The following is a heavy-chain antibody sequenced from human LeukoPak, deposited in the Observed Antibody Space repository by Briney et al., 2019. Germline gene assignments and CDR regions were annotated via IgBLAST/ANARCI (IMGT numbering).Heavy chain of an antibody. CDR1: GFTFTGYA. D-gene: IGHD2-21*01. CDR3: AKFVAGPFDS. Sequence: TGGSLRLSCAASGFTFTGYAMSWVRQAPGKGLEWVSAVSGSGGTPYYADSVKGRFTISRDNSMNTLYLQMNSLRAEDTALYYCAKFVAGPFDSWGQGTLVTVSS. CDR2: VSGSGGTP. V-gene: IGHV3-23*01. J-gene: IGHJ4*02.